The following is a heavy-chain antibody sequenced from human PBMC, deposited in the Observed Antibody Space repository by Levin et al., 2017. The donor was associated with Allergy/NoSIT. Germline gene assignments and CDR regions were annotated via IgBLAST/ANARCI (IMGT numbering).Heavy chain of an antibody. CDR3: ARDLVRLVDTAMVTLERFGMDV. Sequence: GASVKVSCKASGGTFSSYAISWVRQAPGQGLEWMGGIIPIFGTANYAQKFQGRVTITADKSTSTAYMELSSLRSEDTAVYYCARDLVRLVDTAMVTLERFGMDVWGQGTTVTVSS. D-gene: IGHD5-18*01. CDR1: GGTFSSYA. J-gene: IGHJ6*02. V-gene: IGHV1-69*06. CDR2: IIPIFGTA.